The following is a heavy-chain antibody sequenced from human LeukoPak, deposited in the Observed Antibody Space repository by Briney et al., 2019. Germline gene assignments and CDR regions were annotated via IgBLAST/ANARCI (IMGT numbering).Heavy chain of an antibody. CDR3: ARDCWGIKVMDGFDN. V-gene: IGHV3-7*01. CDR1: GFTFSSYY. J-gene: IGHJ4*02. CDR2: IKQDGSEK. D-gene: IGHD2-8*01. Sequence: GGSLRLSCAASGFTFSSYYMSWVRQAPGKRLEWVANIKQDGSEKKYVDSVKGRFTISRDNAKNSLYLQMNSLRADDTAVYYCARDCWGIKVMDGFDNWGQGTLVTVSS.